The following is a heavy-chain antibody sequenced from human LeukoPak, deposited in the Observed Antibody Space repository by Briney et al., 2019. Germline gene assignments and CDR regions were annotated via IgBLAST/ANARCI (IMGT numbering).Heavy chain of an antibody. CDR1: GYTFTGYY. Sequence: ASVKVSCKASGYTFTGYYMHWVRQAPGQGLEWMGWINPNSGGTNYAQKFQGMVTMTRDTSISTAYMELSRLRSDDTAVYYCARDGNLPTVPAAIIDIDYWGQGTLVTVSS. CDR3: ARDGNLPTVPAAIIDIDY. CDR2: INPNSGGT. D-gene: IGHD2-2*02. J-gene: IGHJ4*02. V-gene: IGHV1-2*02.